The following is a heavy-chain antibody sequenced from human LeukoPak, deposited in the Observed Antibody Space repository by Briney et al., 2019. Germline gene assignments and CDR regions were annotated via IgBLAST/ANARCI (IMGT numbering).Heavy chain of an antibody. D-gene: IGHD3-22*01. V-gene: IGHV4-59*01. CDR1: GGSISSYY. CDR3: ARVNYYDSSGYFKLPAGFDY. CDR2: IYYSGST. Sequence: SETLSLTCTVSGGSISSYYWSWIRQPPGKGLEWIGYIYYSGSTNYNPSLKSRVTISVDTSKNQFSLKLSSVTAADTAVYYCARVNYYDSSGYFKLPAGFDYWGQGTLVTVSS. J-gene: IGHJ4*02.